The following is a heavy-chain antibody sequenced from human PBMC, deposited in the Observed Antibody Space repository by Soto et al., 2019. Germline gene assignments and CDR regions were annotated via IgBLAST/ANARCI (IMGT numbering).Heavy chain of an antibody. CDR2: ISYDGSNK. V-gene: IGHV3-30*18. CDR3: AKDSGGYSYGPDY. D-gene: IGHD5-18*01. CDR1: GFTFSSYG. Sequence: PGGSLRLSCAASGFTFSSYGMHWVRQAPGKGLEWVAVISYDGSNKYYADSVKGRFTISRDNSKNTLYLQMNSLRADDTAVYYCAKDSGGYSYGPDYWGQGTLVTVSS. J-gene: IGHJ4*02.